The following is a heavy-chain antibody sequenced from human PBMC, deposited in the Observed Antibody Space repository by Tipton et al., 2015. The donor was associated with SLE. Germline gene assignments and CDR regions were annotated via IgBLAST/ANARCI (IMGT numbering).Heavy chain of an antibody. Sequence: TLSLTCTVSGGSISSGSYYWSWIRQPAGKGLEWIGRIYTSGSTNYNPSLKSRVTISVDTSKNQFSLKLSSVTAADTAVYYCARGAQLYPPGYSADWGQGTLVTVSS. J-gene: IGHJ4*02. D-gene: IGHD2-15*01. CDR1: GGSISSGSYY. CDR2: IYTSGST. CDR3: ARGAQLYPPGYSAD. V-gene: IGHV4-61*02.